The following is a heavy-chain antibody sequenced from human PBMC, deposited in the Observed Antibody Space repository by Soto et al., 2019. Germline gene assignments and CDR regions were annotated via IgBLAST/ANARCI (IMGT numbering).Heavy chain of an antibody. V-gene: IGHV3-23*05. CDR1: GLPHSSFA. Sequence: GGSLRLSCTASGLPHSSFAMMWVRQAPGKGLECVAGIYGSGRGIEYADSVKGRFTISRDNSRNTVYLQMTDLRADDTAVYYCAKDAVYNDGLWLMDHWGQGTQVTVSS. CDR3: AKDAVYNDGLWLMDH. CDR2: IYGSGRGI. J-gene: IGHJ4*02. D-gene: IGHD2-21*01.